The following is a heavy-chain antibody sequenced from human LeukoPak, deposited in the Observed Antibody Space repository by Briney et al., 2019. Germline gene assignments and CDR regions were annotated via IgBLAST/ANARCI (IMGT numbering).Heavy chain of an antibody. CDR2: IIPILGIA. D-gene: IGHD7-27*01. J-gene: IGHJ4*02. CDR3: ARQGTLGNYFDY. Sequence: ASVKVSCKASGYTFTSYGISWVRQAPGQGLEWMGRIIPILGIANYAQKFQGRVTITADKSTSTAYMELSSLRSEDTAVYYCARQGTLGNYFDYWGQGTLVTVSS. V-gene: IGHV1-69*04. CDR1: GYTFTSYG.